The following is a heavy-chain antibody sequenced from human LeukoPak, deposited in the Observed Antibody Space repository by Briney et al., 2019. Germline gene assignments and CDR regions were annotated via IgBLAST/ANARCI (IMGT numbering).Heavy chain of an antibody. CDR2: IRRKGYGGTT. CDR3: TRDHDFWSGPFDV. CDR1: GFTFGDYS. D-gene: IGHD3-3*01. J-gene: IGHJ6*04. V-gene: IGHV3-49*04. Sequence: GGSLRLSCTASGFTFGDYSLSWVRQAPEKGLEWVGFIRRKGYGGTTEYAPSVKGGFIISRDDSKSTAYPQMNSLKTEDTAVYYCTRDHDFWSGPFDVWGKGTTVTVSS.